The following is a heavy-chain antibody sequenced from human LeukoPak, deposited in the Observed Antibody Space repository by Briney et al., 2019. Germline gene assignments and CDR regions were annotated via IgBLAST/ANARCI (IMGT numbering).Heavy chain of an antibody. CDR3: ARVIFHYFDY. V-gene: IGHV3-7*01. D-gene: IGHD3/OR15-3a*01. J-gene: IGHJ4*02. Sequence: GGSLRLSCAASGFTFSRYWMSWVRQAPGKGLEWVANIKQDGSEKYYVDSVKGRFTISRDNAKNSLYLQMNSLRAEDTAVYYCARVIFHYFDYWGQGTLVTVSS. CDR2: IKQDGSEK. CDR1: GFTFSRYW.